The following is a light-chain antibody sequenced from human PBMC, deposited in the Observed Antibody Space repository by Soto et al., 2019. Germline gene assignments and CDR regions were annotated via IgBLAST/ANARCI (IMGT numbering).Light chain of an antibody. CDR1: QSVSNH. CDR2: GAS. CDR3: QQYNNWPPPT. V-gene: IGKV3-15*01. Sequence: EIVMTQSPATLSVSPGERATLSCRASQSVSNHLAWYQQKPGQAPRLLIYGASTRATGIPTRFSGSGSGTEFTLTISSLQSEDFAVYYCQQYNNWPPPTFGGGTKVEIK. J-gene: IGKJ4*01.